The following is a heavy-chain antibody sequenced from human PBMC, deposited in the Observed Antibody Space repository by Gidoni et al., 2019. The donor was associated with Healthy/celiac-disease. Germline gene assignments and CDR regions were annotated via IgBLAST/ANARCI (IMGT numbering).Heavy chain of an antibody. CDR1: GSTFSTYG. Sequence: QVQLVESGGGVVQPGRSLRLSCAASGSTFSTYGMHWVRQAPGKGLEWVAVISQDGSNKYYADSVKGRFTISRDNTKNTLYLQMSSLRAEDTAVYYCAKDTLRLGELSLYEPHYYYGMDVWGQGTTVTVSS. V-gene: IGHV3-30*18. CDR3: AKDTLRLGELSLYEPHYYYGMDV. D-gene: IGHD3-16*02. J-gene: IGHJ6*02. CDR2: ISQDGSNK.